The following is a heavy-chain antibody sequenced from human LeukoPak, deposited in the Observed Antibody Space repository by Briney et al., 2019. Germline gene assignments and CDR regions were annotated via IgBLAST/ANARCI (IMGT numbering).Heavy chain of an antibody. V-gene: IGHV3-7*03. CDR3: ARVDSSGWTYYYYYGMDV. Sequence: GGSLRLSCAASGFTFSSYGMSWVRQAPGKGLEWVANIKQDGSEKYYVDSVKGRFTISRDNAKNSLYLQMNNLRAEDTAVYYCARVDSSGWTYYYYYGMDVWGQGTTVTVSS. CDR1: GFTFSSYG. D-gene: IGHD6-19*01. J-gene: IGHJ6*02. CDR2: IKQDGSEK.